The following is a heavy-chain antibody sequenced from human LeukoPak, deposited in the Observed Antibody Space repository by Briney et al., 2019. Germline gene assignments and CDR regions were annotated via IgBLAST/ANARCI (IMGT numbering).Heavy chain of an antibody. CDR2: ISAYNGNT. D-gene: IGHD3-22*01. CDR1: GYTFTSYY. J-gene: IGHJ5*02. V-gene: IGHV1-18*04. CDR3: ARDEYYYDSRPFDP. Sequence: APVKVSCKASGYTFTSYYMHWVRQAPGQGLEWMGWISAYNGNTNYAQKLQGRVTMTTDTSTSTAYMELRSLRSDDTAVYYCARDEYYYDSRPFDPWGQGTLVTVSS.